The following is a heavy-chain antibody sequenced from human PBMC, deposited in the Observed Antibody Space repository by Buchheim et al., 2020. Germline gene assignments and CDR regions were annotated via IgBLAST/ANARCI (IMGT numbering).Heavy chain of an antibody. CDR1: GYTFTSYY. J-gene: IGHJ6*02. V-gene: IGHV1-46*01. Sequence: QVQLVQSGAEVKKPGASVKVSCKASGYTFTSYYMHWVRQAPGQGPEWMGIINPSGGSTSYAQKFQGRVTMTRDTSTSTVYLELSSLRSEDTAVYYCALYGDYVPYYYYGMDVWGQGTT. CDR2: INPSGGST. D-gene: IGHD4-17*01. CDR3: ALYGDYVPYYYYGMDV.